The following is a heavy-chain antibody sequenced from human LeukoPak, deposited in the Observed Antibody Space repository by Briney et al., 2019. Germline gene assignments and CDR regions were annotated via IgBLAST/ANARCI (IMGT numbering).Heavy chain of an antibody. J-gene: IGHJ4*02. CDR1: GFTFSNAW. Sequence: PGGSLRLSCAASGFTFSNAWMSWVRQAPGKGLEWVSTISGSGGSTYYADSVKGRFTISRDNSKNTLYLQMNSLRAEDTAVHYCAKALEKYDASGSSIIDYWGQGTLVTVSS. CDR3: AKALEKYDASGSSIIDY. CDR2: ISGSGGST. D-gene: IGHD3-10*01. V-gene: IGHV3-23*01.